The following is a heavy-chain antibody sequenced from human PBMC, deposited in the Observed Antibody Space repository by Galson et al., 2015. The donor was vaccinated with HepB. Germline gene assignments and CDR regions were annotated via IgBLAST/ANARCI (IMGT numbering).Heavy chain of an antibody. V-gene: IGHV4-34*01. CDR2: INHSGST. Sequence: SLTCAVYGGSFSGYYWSWIRQPPGKGLEWIGEINHSGSTNYNPSLKSRVTISVDTSKNQFSLKLSSVTAADTAVYYCARGYCGSGGSCKYFQHWGQGTLVTVSS. J-gene: IGHJ1*01. CDR1: GGSFSGYY. D-gene: IGHD2-15*01. CDR3: ARGYCGSGGSCKYFQH.